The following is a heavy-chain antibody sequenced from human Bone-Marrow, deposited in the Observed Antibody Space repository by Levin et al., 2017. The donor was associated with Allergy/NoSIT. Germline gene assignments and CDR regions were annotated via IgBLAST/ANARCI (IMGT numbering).Heavy chain of an antibody. Sequence: GESLKISCAASGFTFSSYAMHWVRQAPGKGLEWVAVISYDGSNKYYADSVKGRFTISRDNSKNTLYLQMNSLRAEDTAVYYCARTGYYDSSGYYSDDYWGQGTLVTVSS. CDR3: ARTGYYDSSGYYSDDY. D-gene: IGHD3-22*01. CDR1: GFTFSSYA. V-gene: IGHV3-30-3*01. J-gene: IGHJ4*02. CDR2: ISYDGSNK.